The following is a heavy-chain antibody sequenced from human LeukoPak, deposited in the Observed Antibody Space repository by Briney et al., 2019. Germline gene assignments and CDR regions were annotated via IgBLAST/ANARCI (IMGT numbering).Heavy chain of an antibody. J-gene: IGHJ4*02. Sequence: GGSLRLSWAASGFTFSSYAMNWVRQAPGKGLKGVSAISGNGGSTYYADSVKGRFTISRDNSKNTLYLQMSSLRAEDTAVYYCAMYNWNDATLDYWGQGTVGTVSS. V-gene: IGHV3-23*01. CDR3: AMYNWNDATLDY. CDR2: ISGNGGST. CDR1: GFTFSSYA. D-gene: IGHD1-20*01.